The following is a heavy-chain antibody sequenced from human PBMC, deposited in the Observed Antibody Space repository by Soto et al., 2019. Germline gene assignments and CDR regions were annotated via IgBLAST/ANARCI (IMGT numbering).Heavy chain of an antibody. CDR2: FDPEDGET. J-gene: IGHJ4*02. Sequence: ASVKVCCEVSGYPLTDLSLHWVRQAPGKGLEWMGGFDPEDGETIYAQKFQGRVTMTEDTSTDTAYMELSSLRSEDTAVYYCATGSGWSLGSDYLRQGTLVPVSP. D-gene: IGHD6-19*01. CDR1: GYPLTDLS. CDR3: ATGSGWSLGSDY. V-gene: IGHV1-24*01.